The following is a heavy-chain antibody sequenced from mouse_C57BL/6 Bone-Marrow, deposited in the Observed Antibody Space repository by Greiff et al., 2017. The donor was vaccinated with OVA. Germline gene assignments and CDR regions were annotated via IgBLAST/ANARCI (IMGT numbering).Heavy chain of an antibody. J-gene: IGHJ2*01. Sequence: EVKLQESGPGLVKPSQSLSLTCSVTGYSITSGYYWNWIRQFPGNKLEWMGYISYDGSNNYNPSLKNRISITRDTSKNQFFLKLNSVTTEDTATYYCARGYYGSSYEDYWGQGTTLTVSS. CDR2: ISYDGSN. CDR1: GYSITSGYY. CDR3: ARGYYGSSYEDY. V-gene: IGHV3-6*01. D-gene: IGHD1-1*01.